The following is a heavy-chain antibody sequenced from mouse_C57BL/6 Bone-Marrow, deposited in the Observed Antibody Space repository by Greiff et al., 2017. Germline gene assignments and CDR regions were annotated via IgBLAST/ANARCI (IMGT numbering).Heavy chain of an antibody. CDR3: ARSIYDYDERYYAMDY. D-gene: IGHD2-4*01. J-gene: IGHJ4*01. V-gene: IGHV1-69*01. CDR1: GYTFTSYW. CDR2: IDPSDSYT. Sequence: VQLQQPGAELVMPGASVKLSCKASGYTFTSYWMHWVKQRPGQGLEWIGEIDPSDSYTNYNQKFKGKSTLTVDKSSSTAYMQLSSLTSEASAVYYCARSIYDYDERYYAMDYWGQGTSVTVSS.